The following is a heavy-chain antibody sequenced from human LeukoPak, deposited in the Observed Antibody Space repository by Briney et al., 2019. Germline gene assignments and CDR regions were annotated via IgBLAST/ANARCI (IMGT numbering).Heavy chain of an antibody. CDR2: IKRDGSEK. J-gene: IGHJ3*02. CDR3: ARDLDYDILTAYYDALDI. CDR1: GGSISSSNW. Sequence: GTLSLTCAVSGGSISSSNWWSWVRQAPGKGLEWVANIKRDGSEKNYVDSVKGRFTISRDNAKNSLYLQMNSLRTEDTAVYHCARDLDYDILTAYYDALDIWGQGTLVTVSS. V-gene: IGHV3-7*01. D-gene: IGHD3-9*01.